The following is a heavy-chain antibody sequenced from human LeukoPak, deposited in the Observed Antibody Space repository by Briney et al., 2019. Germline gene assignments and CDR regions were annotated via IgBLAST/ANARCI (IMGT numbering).Heavy chain of an antibody. CDR1: GFTFSTNY. CDR2: IYSGGST. J-gene: IGHJ6*02. Sequence: GGSLGLSYAASGFTFSTNYMSWVRQAPGKGLERVSVIYSGGSTYYTDSVKGRFTISRDNSKNTLYLQMNSLRAEDTAVYYCARGGEQLLAPYYYYGMDVWGQGTTVTVSS. D-gene: IGHD6-13*01. V-gene: IGHV3-66*02. CDR3: ARGGEQLLAPYYYYGMDV.